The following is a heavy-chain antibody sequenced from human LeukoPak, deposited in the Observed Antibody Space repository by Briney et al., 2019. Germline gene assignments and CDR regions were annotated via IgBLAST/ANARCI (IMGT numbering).Heavy chain of an antibody. CDR1: GFTFSSYA. D-gene: IGHD1-26*01. V-gene: IGHV3-30*04. CDR3: ARDRGSYTSPDDAFDI. CDR2: ISYDGSNK. Sequence: GRSLRLSCAASGFTFSSYAMHWVRQAPGKGLEWVAVISYDGSNKYYADSVKGRFTISRDNSKNTLYLQMNSLRAEDTAVYYCARDRGSYTSPDDAFDIWGQGTMVTVSS. J-gene: IGHJ3*02.